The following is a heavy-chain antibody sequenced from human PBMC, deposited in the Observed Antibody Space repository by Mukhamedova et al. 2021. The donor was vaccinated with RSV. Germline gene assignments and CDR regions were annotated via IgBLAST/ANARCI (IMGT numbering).Heavy chain of an antibody. Sequence: LKSRVTISVDTFKNQFSLKLSSVTAADTAVYYCARDPTYYDFWSGYNYGMDVWGQGTTVTVSS. V-gene: IGHV4-30-2*04. D-gene: IGHD3-3*01. CDR3: ARDPTYYDFWSGYNYGMDV. J-gene: IGHJ6*02.